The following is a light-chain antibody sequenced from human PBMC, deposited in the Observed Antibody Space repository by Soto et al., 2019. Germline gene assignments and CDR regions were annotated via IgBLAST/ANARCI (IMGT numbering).Light chain of an antibody. CDR1: QNIHTN. CDR2: DAS. V-gene: IGKV3-11*01. CDR3: QHRSNWPT. J-gene: IGKJ5*01. Sequence: EIMMTHSPATLSVSQCERATLSCRAGQNIHTNLAWYQQKPGQAPRLLMYDASNRATDIPAKFSGSGSGTDFTLTITSLEPEDFAVYYCQHRSNWPTFGQGTRLEIK.